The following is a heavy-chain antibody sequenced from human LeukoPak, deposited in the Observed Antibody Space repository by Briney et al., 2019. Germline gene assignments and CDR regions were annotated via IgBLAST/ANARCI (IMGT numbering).Heavy chain of an antibody. J-gene: IGHJ4*02. Sequence: GGSLRLSCAASGFTFNNYAMSWVRQAPGKGLEWVSTIGYSGADTYYADSVKGRFTISRDNSKNTLYLQMNSLRAEDTAAYYCAKDSATTVTSVDYWGQGTLVTVSS. CDR2: IGYSGADT. V-gene: IGHV3-23*01. CDR3: AKDSATTVTSVDY. CDR1: GFTFNNYA. D-gene: IGHD4-17*01.